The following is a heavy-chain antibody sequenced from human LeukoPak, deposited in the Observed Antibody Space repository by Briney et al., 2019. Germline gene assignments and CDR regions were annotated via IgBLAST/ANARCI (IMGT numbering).Heavy chain of an antibody. CDR1: GGSISSYY. CDR2: IYYSGST. J-gene: IGHJ4*02. D-gene: IGHD6-6*01. CDR3: ARGYSSSSYYFDH. Sequence: SETLSLTCTVSGGSISSYYWSWLRQPPGKGLEWIGYIYYSGSTNYNPSLKSRVTISVDTSKNQFSLKLSSVTAADTAVYYCARGYSSSSYYFDHWGQGTLVTVSS. V-gene: IGHV4-59*01.